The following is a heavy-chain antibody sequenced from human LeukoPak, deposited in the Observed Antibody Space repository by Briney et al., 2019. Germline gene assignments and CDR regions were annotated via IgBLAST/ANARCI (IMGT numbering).Heavy chain of an antibody. CDR2: INAGNGDT. CDR3: ASPLYYGSGSDARGAFDI. Sequence: ASVKVSCKASGYTFTSYAMHWVRQAPGQRLEWMGWINAGNGDTKYSQKFQGRVTITRDTSASTAYMELSSLRSEDTAVYYCASPLYYGSGSDARGAFDIWGQGTMVAVSS. D-gene: IGHD3-10*01. J-gene: IGHJ3*02. V-gene: IGHV1-3*01. CDR1: GYTFTSYA.